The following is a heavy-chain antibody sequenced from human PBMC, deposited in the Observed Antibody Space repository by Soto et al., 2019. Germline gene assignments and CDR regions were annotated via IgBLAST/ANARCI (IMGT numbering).Heavy chain of an antibody. V-gene: IGHV1-69*02. J-gene: IGHJ4*02. D-gene: IGHD2-21*01. CDR2: IIPILVIT. CDR1: GGTFSSYT. Sequence: QVQLVQSGAEVKKPGSSVKVSCKASGGTFSSYTISGVRQAPGQGLEWMGRIIPILVITNYAQKFQGRVTITADKPTRTAYMELSSLRSEDTAVYYCASPKPQRGSGFLFAYWGQGTLVTVSS. CDR3: ASPKPQRGSGFLFAY.